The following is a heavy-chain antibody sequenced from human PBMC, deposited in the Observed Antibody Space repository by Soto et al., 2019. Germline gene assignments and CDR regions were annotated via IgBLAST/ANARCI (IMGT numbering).Heavy chain of an antibody. Sequence: QVQLQGSGPGLVRPSETLSLTCTVSGASISTNHHNWAWVRQPPGKGLEWMGNIHYRGDTYFNPSLGSRLSMSFDTSKSQFSLKLTSVTAADTAVYYCARLPTGYPNWFDPWGQGTLVTVSS. CDR1: GASISTNHHN. CDR3: ARLPTGYPNWFDP. J-gene: IGHJ5*02. CDR2: IHYRGDT. D-gene: IGHD3-9*01. V-gene: IGHV4-39*01.